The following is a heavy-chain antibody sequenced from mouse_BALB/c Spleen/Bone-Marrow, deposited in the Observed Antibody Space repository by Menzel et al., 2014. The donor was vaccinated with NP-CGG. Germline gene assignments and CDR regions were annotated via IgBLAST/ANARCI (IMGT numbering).Heavy chain of an antibody. CDR3: FSYYRYADYAMDY. V-gene: IGHV2-9*02. J-gene: IGHJ4*01. CDR1: GFSLTSYG. D-gene: IGHD2-14*01. Sequence: QVQLKESGPGLVAPSQSLSITCTVSGFSLTSYGVHWVRQPPGKGLEWLGVIWAGGSTNYISALMSRLSITKDNSKSQVFLKMNSLQTGDTAMYYCFSYYRYADYAMDYWGQGASVTVSS. CDR2: IWAGGST.